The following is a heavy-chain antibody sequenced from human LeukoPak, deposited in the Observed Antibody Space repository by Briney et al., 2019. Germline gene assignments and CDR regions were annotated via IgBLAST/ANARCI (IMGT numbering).Heavy chain of an antibody. Sequence: GGSLRLSCAASGFTFSSYAMHWVRQAPGKGLEWVAVISYDGSNKYYADSVKGRFTISRDNSKNTLYLQMNSLRAEDTAVYYCARAGPYSGSYYNYFDYWGQGTLVTVSS. CDR1: GFTFSSYA. CDR2: ISYDGSNK. V-gene: IGHV3-30-3*01. D-gene: IGHD1-26*01. CDR3: ARAGPYSGSYYNYFDY. J-gene: IGHJ4*02.